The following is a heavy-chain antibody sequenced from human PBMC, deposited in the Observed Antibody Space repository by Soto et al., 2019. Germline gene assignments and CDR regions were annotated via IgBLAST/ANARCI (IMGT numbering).Heavy chain of an antibody. CDR3: ARIPVDTSMIYWLDP. D-gene: IGHD5-18*01. V-gene: IGHV4-61*08. J-gene: IGHJ5*02. CDR2: IYYSGNT. Sequence: SETLSLTCTVSGGSVSSGDYYWSWIRQPPGKGLEWIGYIYYSGNTNYNPSLKSRVIISVDTSKNLFSLKLTSVTAADTAVYYCARIPVDTSMIYWLDPWGQGTGVTVSS. CDR1: GGSVSSGDYY.